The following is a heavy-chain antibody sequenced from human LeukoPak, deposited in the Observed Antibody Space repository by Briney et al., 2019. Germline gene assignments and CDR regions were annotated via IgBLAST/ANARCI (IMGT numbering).Heavy chain of an antibody. V-gene: IGHV3-15*01. J-gene: IGHJ4*02. CDR3: TTDRTMIFGVVSY. CDR2: IKTKGEGGTT. CDR1: GFTFRNAW. D-gene: IGHD3/OR15-3a*01. Sequence: GGSLRLSCAASGFTFRNAWMSWVRQAPGKGLEWVGRIKTKGEGGTTDYSSPVKGRFTISRDDSKSTLFLEMDSLKTEDTALYYCTTDRTMIFGVVSYWGQGTQVTVSS.